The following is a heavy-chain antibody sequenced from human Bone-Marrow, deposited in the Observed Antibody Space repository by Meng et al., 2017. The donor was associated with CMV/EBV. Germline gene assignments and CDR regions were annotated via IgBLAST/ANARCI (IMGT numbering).Heavy chain of an antibody. CDR3: ARDGLVEYQRKGAFVI. J-gene: IGHJ3*02. Sequence: SETLSLTCTVSGGSISSYYWSWIRQPPGKGLEWIGYIYYSGSTNYNPSLKSRVTISVDTSKNQFSLKLSSVTTADTAVYYCARDGLVEYQRKGAFVIWGQGAMVTVSS. V-gene: IGHV4-59*01. D-gene: IGHD2-2*01. CDR1: GGSISSYY. CDR2: IYYSGST.